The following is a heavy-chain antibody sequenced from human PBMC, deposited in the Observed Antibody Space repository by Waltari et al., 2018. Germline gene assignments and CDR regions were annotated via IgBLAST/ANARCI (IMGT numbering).Heavy chain of an antibody. J-gene: IGHJ3*02. D-gene: IGHD3-10*01. V-gene: IGHV1-18*01. CDR3: ARARYYYNPGAFEI. Sequence: QVKVLQSGAEVKKPGDSERDSCKEGGYTVADYSITWVRQAPGQGLEWMGWISGYNGNTKYAQKVQDRVTMTTDTSTGTAYLDLRSLRSDDTAVYYCARARYYYNPGAFEIWGPGTTVVVSS. CDR2: ISGYNGNT. CDR1: GYTVADYS.